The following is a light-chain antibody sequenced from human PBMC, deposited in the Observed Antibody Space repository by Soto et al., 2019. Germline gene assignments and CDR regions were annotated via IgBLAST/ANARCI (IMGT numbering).Light chain of an antibody. V-gene: IGKV1-33*01. Sequence: IHMTQSPSSLSASVGDTITITCQASQDINNYLNWYQQKPGKAPKLLIYDASSLETGVPSRFSGSGSGTEFSLTISSLRPEDFATYYCQQYDYLPPYSFGQGTKLEI. J-gene: IGKJ2*01. CDR1: QDINNY. CDR3: QQYDYLPPYS. CDR2: DAS.